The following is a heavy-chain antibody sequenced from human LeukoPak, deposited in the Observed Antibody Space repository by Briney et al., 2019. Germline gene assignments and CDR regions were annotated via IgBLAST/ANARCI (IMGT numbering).Heavy chain of an antibody. CDR2: IRYDGNNK. V-gene: IGHV3-30*02. J-gene: IGHJ6*03. Sequence: GGSLRLSCAASGFTFSSSGMHWVRQAPGKGLEWVAFIRYDGNNKYYADSVKGRFTISRDNAKNSLYLQMNSLRAEDTAVYYCARLVGSTYYYYYMDVWGKGTTVTVSS. CDR1: GFTFSSSG. CDR3: ARLVGSTYYYYYMDV. D-gene: IGHD2-21*01.